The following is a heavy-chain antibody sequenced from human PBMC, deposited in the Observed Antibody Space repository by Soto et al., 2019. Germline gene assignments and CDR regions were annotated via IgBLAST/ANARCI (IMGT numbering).Heavy chain of an antibody. Sequence: ASVKVSCKASGYTFTSYAMHWVRQAPGQRLEWMGWINAGNGKTKYSQKIQGRVTITRDTSASTAYMELSSLRSEDTAVYYCARGPNPYYFDYWGQGTLVTVSS. CDR3: ARGPNPYYFDY. CDR1: GYTFTSYA. CDR2: INAGNGKT. J-gene: IGHJ4*02. V-gene: IGHV1-3*01.